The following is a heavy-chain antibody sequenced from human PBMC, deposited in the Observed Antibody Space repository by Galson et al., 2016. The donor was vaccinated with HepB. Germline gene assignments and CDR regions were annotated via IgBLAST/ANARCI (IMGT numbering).Heavy chain of an antibody. J-gene: IGHJ4*02. CDR3: ARTRDGYESAIDY. V-gene: IGHV1-18*01. CDR1: GYTFTSYG. CDR2: ISTHSRNT. D-gene: IGHD5-24*01. Sequence: SVKVSCKASGYTFTSYGLSWVRHAPGQGLEWMGWISTHSRNTNYAQNLQGRVTMTTDTSTTTAYMELRSLRSDDTAVYYCARTRDGYESAIDYWGQGTLVTVSS.